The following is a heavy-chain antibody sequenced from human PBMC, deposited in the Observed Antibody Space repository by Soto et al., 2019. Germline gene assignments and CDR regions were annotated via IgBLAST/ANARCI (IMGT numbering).Heavy chain of an antibody. CDR3: ARDQGGPVPHYYGMDV. CDR1: GGTFSSYA. J-gene: IGHJ6*02. V-gene: IGHV1-69*01. Sequence: QVQLVQSGAEVKKPGSSVKVSCKASGGTFSSYAISWVRQAPGQGLEWMGGIIPIFGTANYAQKFQGRVTITADESTSTAYMELSSLRSADTAVYYCARDQGGPVPHYYGMDVWGQGTTVTVSS. D-gene: IGHD2-15*01. CDR2: IIPIFGTA.